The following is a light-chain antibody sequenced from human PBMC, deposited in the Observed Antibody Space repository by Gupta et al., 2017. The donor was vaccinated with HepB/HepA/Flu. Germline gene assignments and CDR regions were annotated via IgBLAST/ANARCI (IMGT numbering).Light chain of an antibody. Sequence: DIQITHSPSALSTSVGGRVTITCRANQSVSSYLAWFQQKPGKAPKLLIYKVSTLESGVPSRFSGSGSGTEFTLTISSLQPDDFATYYCQQYSSYPRTFGQGTKVDVK. J-gene: IGKJ1*01. V-gene: IGKV1-5*03. CDR3: QQYSSYPRT. CDR1: QSVSSY. CDR2: KVS.